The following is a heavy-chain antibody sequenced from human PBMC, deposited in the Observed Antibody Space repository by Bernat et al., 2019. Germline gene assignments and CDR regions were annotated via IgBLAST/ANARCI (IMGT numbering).Heavy chain of an antibody. J-gene: IGHJ4*02. Sequence: QVQLQQWGAGLLKPSETLSLTCAVYGGSFSDYYWNWIRQPPGKGLEWIGEINHSGSANYSPSLQSRVTISLDTSNNQFSLKLNSVTAADTAVYYCARDATSVTWVRGVKYDSWGQGTLVSVSS. V-gene: IGHV4-34*01. D-gene: IGHD3-10*01. CDR2: INHSGSA. CDR1: GGSFSDYY. CDR3: ARDATSVTWVRGVKYDS.